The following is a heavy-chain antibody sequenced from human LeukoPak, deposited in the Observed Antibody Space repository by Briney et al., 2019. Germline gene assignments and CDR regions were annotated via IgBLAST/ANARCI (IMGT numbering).Heavy chain of an antibody. CDR2: IKSKVDGGTT. CDR1: GFTLSNAW. V-gene: IGHV3-15*01. CDR3: ATYSSGWY. J-gene: IGHJ4*02. Sequence: PGGSLRLSCAASGFTLSNAWMTWVRQAPGKGLEWVGRIKSKVDGGTTDYTAHVKGTFTISRDDSKNTLYLQMNSLKTEDTAVYYCATYSSGWYWGQGTLVTVSS. D-gene: IGHD6-19*01.